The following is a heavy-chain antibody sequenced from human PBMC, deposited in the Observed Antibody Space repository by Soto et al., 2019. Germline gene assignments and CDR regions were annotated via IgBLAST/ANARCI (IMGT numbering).Heavy chain of an antibody. D-gene: IGHD2-2*01. J-gene: IGHJ6*02. CDR3: ARDLCSTSCYSFAYYYYGMDV. CDR2: IIPIFGTA. V-gene: IGHV1-69*01. CDR1: GGTFSSYA. Sequence: QVQLVQSGAEVKKPGSSVKVSCKASGGTFSSYAISWVRQAPGQGLEWMGGIIPIFGTANYAQKFQGRVTITADESTSTADMELSSLRSEDTAVYYCARDLCSTSCYSFAYYYYGMDVWGQGTTVTVSS.